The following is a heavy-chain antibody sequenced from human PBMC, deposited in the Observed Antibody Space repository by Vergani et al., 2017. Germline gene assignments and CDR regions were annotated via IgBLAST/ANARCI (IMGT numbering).Heavy chain of an antibody. J-gene: IGHJ5*02. Sequence: EVQLVESGGGLVQPGGSLRLSCAASGFTFSIYWMSWVRQAPGKGLEWVANIKQDGSEKYYVDSVKGRFTISRDNAKNSLYLQMNSLRAEDTAVYYCARAVFDLLYCTNGVCYNNWFDPWGQGTLVTVSS. CDR2: IKQDGSEK. V-gene: IGHV3-7*03. CDR1: GFTFSIYW. D-gene: IGHD2-8*01. CDR3: ARAVFDLLYCTNGVCYNNWFDP.